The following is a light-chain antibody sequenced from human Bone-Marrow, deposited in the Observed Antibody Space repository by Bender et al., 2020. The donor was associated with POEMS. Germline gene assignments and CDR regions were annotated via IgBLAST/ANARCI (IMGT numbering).Light chain of an antibody. CDR3: AAWDDGLGAPV. CDR2: YDD. V-gene: IGLV1-36*01. Sequence: QSVLTQPPSVSEAPRQRVTITCSGSSSNIGKNSVSWYQQFPGKAPRLLIFYDDLLPSGVSDRFSGSRTGTSASLAISGLRPEDEADYFCAAWDDGLGAPVFGGGTRLTVL. CDR1: SSNIGKNS. J-gene: IGLJ3*02.